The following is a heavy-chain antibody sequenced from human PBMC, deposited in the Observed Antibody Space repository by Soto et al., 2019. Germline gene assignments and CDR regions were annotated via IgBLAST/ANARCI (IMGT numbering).Heavy chain of an antibody. Sequence: LRLSCAASGFTFSSYAMSWVRQAPGKGLEWVSAISGSGGSTYYADSVKGRFTISRDNSKNTLYLQMNSLRAEDTAVYYCAKALYSGYDGRLDYWGQGTLVTVSS. CDR1: GFTFSSYA. CDR2: ISGSGGST. V-gene: IGHV3-23*01. J-gene: IGHJ4*02. CDR3: AKALYSGYDGRLDY. D-gene: IGHD5-12*01.